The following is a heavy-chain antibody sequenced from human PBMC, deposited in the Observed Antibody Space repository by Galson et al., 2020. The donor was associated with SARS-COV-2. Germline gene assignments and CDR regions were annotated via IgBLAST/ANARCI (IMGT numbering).Heavy chain of an antibody. CDR3: ARHRYVAGADLYNWFDP. V-gene: IGHV5-51*01. Sequence: GESLKISCKGSGYSFTSYWIGWVRQMPGKGLEWMGIIYPGDSDTSYSPSFQGQVTISADKSISTAYLQWSSLKASDTAMYYCARHRYVAGADLYNWFDPWGQGTLVTVSS. CDR2: IYPGDSDT. D-gene: IGHD5-12*01. CDR1: GYSFTSYW. J-gene: IGHJ5*02.